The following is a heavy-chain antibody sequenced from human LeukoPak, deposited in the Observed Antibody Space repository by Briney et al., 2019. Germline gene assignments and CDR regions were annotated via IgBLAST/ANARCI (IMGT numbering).Heavy chain of an antibody. D-gene: IGHD2-15*01. V-gene: IGHV3-30*02. CDR2: IRYDRSNK. J-gene: IGHJ4*02. CDR1: GFTFSSYG. CDR3: AKAPEYCSGGSCYGFSDY. Sequence: GGSLRLSCAASGFTFSSYGMHWVRQAPGKGLEWVAFIRYDRSNKYYADSVKGRFTISRDNSKNTLYLQMNSLRAEDTAVYYCAKAPEYCSGGSCYGFSDYWGQGTLVTVSS.